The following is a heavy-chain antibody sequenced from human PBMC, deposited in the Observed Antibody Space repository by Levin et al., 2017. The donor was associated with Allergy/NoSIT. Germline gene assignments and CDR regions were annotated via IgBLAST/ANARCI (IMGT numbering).Heavy chain of an antibody. J-gene: IGHJ3*02. Sequence: WASVKVSCKASGYTFTGYYTHWVRQAPGQGLEWMGWINPNSGGTYYVQKFQGRVTMTRDTSISTAYMELSRLRSDDTAVYYCPRGVPVATTSPDCFDIWGQGTMVTVSS. CDR1: GYTFTGYY. CDR3: PRGVPVATTSPDCFDI. D-gene: IGHD5-12*01. CDR2: INPNSGGT. V-gene: IGHV1-2*02.